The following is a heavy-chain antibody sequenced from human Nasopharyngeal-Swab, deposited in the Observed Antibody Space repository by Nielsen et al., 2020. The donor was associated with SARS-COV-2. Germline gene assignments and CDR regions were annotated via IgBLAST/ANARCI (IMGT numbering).Heavy chain of an antibody. CDR2: ISSSSSYI. D-gene: IGHD3-3*01. J-gene: IGHJ4*02. Sequence: VRQAPGKGLEWVSSISSSSSYIYYADSVKGRFTISRGNAKNSLYLQMNSLRAEDTAVYYCAKGYYDFWSGHYWGQGTLVTVSS. V-gene: IGHV3-21*01. CDR3: AKGYYDFWSGHY.